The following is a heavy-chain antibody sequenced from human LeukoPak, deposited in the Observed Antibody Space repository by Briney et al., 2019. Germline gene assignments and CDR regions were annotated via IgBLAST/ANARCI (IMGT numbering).Heavy chain of an antibody. V-gene: IGHV1-69*11. CDR1: GGTFSSYA. Sequence: SVKVSCKASGGTFSSYAISWVRQAPGQGLEWMGRIIPILGTANYAQKFQGRVTITTDESTSTAYMELSSLRSEDTAVYYCARDRFRNYYGSGSYYPFDYWGQGTLVTVSS. CDR3: ARDRFRNYYGSGSYYPFDY. D-gene: IGHD3-10*01. CDR2: IIPILGTA. J-gene: IGHJ4*02.